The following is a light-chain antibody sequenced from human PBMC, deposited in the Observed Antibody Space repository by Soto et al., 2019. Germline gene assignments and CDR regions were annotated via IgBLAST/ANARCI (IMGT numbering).Light chain of an antibody. J-gene: IGKJ1*01. Sequence: EIVLTQSPVTLSLSPGERATLSCRASQSIGDYVAWYHHKPGQAPRLLIFDASNRATGIPARFSGSRSGTDFTLTISSLEPEDFAVYYCQQRRSWPPTFGQGTKVEFK. V-gene: IGKV3-11*01. CDR2: DAS. CDR3: QQRRSWPPT. CDR1: QSIGDY.